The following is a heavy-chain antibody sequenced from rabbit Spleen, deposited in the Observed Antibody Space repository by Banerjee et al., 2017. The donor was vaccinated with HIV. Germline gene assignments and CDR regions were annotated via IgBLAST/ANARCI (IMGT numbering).Heavy chain of an antibody. CDR2: IYAGSSGST. Sequence: QEQLEESGGDLVKPEGSLTLTCTASGFSLSSNYWICWVRQAPGKGLEWIACIYAGSSGSTSYASWAKGRFTTSKTSSTTVTLQMTRLTAADTATYFCARDAGTSFSTYGMDLWGQGTLVTVS. J-gene: IGHJ6*01. D-gene: IGHD4-2*01. CDR1: GFSLSSNYW. V-gene: IGHV1S45*01. CDR3: ARDAGTSFSTYGMDL.